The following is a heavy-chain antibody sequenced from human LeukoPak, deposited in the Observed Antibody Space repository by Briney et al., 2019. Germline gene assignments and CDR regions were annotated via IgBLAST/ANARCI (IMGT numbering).Heavy chain of an antibody. CDR2: IYYSGST. V-gene: IGHV4-39*01. D-gene: IGHD3-10*01. J-gene: IGHJ4*02. CDR1: GGSISSSSYY. CDR3: ARHGNYRYYFDQ. Sequence: SETLSLTCTVSGGSISSSSYYWGWIRQPPGKGLEWIGSIYYSGSTYYNPSLKSRVTISVDTSKNQFSLNLRSVTAADTAVYYCARHGNYRYYFDQWGQGTLVTVSS.